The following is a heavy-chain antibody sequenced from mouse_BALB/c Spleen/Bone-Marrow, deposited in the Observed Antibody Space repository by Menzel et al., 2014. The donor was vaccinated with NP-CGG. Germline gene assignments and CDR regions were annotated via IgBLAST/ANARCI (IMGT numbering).Heavy chain of an antibody. V-gene: IGHV7-3*02. Sequence: DVQLVESGGGLVQPGGSLRLSCAPSGFTFXDYYMSWVRQPPGKALEWLGFIRNKANGYTTEYSASVKGRFTISRDNSQSILYLQMNTLRAEDSATYYCARDRHYGNYYWYFDVWGAGTTVTVSS. J-gene: IGHJ1*01. CDR2: IRNKANGYTT. CDR3: ARDRHYGNYYWYFDV. CDR1: GFTFXDYY. D-gene: IGHD2-1*01.